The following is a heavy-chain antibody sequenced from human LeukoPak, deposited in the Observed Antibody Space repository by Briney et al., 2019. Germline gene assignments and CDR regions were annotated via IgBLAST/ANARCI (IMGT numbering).Heavy chain of an antibody. CDR1: GYTFTSYG. CDR2: ISAYNGNT. Sequence: GASVEVSCKASGYTFTSYGISWVRQAPGQGLEWMGWISAYNGNTNYARKLQGRVTMTTDTSTSTAYMELRSLRSEDTAVYHCARIPPGGGTRRIAAAGTFDYWGQGTLVTVSS. J-gene: IGHJ4*02. CDR3: ARIPPGGGTRRIAAAGTFDY. D-gene: IGHD6-13*01. V-gene: IGHV1-18*01.